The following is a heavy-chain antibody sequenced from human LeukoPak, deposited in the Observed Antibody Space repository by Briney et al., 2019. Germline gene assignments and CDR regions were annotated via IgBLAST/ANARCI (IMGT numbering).Heavy chain of an antibody. J-gene: IGHJ4*02. V-gene: IGHV3-30-3*01. CDR3: ARDDQILFDY. D-gene: IGHD2-2*01. CDR2: ISYDGSNK. Sequence: PGGSLRLSCAASGFTVSSNYMSWVRQAPGKGLEWVAVISYDGSNKYYADSVKGRFTISRDNSKNTLYLQMNSLRAEDTAVYYCARDDQILFDYWGQGTLVTVSS. CDR1: GFTVSSNY.